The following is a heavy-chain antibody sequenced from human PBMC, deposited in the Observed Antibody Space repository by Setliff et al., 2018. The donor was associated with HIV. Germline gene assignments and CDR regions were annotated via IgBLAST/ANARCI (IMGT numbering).Heavy chain of an antibody. D-gene: IGHD2-15*01. V-gene: IGHV4-4*02. CDR2: IYHSGNA. J-gene: IGHJ5*02. CDR1: GVSINNSYW. CDR3: ARLDWVVVDADTYNWFDP. Sequence: SSETLSLTCAVSGVSINNSYWWSWFRQSPGQGPEWIGEIYHSGNANYNLSLKSRVTISVDKSKNHLTLKLISMTAADTAVYYCARLDWVVVDADTYNWFDPWGQGTLVTVSS.